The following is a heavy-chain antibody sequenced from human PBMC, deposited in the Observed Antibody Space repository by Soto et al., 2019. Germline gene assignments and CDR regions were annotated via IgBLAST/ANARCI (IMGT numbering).Heavy chain of an antibody. CDR1: GGSISSYY. Sequence: SETLSLTCTVSGGSISSYYWSWIRQPPGKGLEWIGYIYYSGSTNYNPSLKSRVTISVDTSKNQFSLKLSSVTAADTAVYYCAREGSRGNWFDPWGQGTLVTVSS. J-gene: IGHJ5*02. CDR2: IYYSGST. CDR3: AREGSRGNWFDP. V-gene: IGHV4-59*12. D-gene: IGHD6-13*01.